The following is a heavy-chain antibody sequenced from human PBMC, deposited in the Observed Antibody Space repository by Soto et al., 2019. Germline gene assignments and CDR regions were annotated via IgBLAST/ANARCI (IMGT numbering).Heavy chain of an antibody. CDR2: INYSGRT. D-gene: IGHD6-13*01. Sequence: QLQLQESGPGLVKPSETLSLTCTVSGGSISSSTYYWGWIRQPPGQGLEGIGSINYSGRTYDNPSLKSRVTISVDTSKNQFSLKLSSVTAEDTAMYYCASSYSSNGYRHNWFDPWGQGTLVTVSS. V-gene: IGHV4-39*01. J-gene: IGHJ5*02. CDR1: GGSISSSTYY. CDR3: ASSYSSNGYRHNWFDP.